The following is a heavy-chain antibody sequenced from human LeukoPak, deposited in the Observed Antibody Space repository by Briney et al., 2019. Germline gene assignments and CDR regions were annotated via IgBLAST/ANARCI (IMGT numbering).Heavy chain of an antibody. V-gene: IGHV1-69*06. D-gene: IGHD6-13*01. CDR2: IIPIFGTA. CDR1: GGTFSSYA. Sequence: SVKVSCKASGGTFSSYAISWVRQAPGQGLEWMGGIIPIFGTANYAQKFQGRVTITADKSTSTAYMELSSLRSEDTAVYYCARAPLYNDIAAAVFHYYYYMDVWGKGTTVTVSS. CDR3: ARAPLYNDIAAAVFHYYYYMDV. J-gene: IGHJ6*03.